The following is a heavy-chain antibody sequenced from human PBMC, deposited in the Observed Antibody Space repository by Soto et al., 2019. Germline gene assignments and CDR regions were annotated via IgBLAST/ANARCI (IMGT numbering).Heavy chain of an antibody. J-gene: IGHJ4*02. V-gene: IGHV4-34*01. CDR1: GRSFSGYY. D-gene: IGHD3-10*01. CDR2: INHSGST. Sequence: SETLSLTCAVYGRSFSGYYWSWIRQPPDKGLEWIGEINHSGSTNYNPSLKSRVTISVDTSKNQFSLKLSSVTAADTAVYYCARALGRGAHYYWGQGTLVTVSS. CDR3: ARALGRGAHYY.